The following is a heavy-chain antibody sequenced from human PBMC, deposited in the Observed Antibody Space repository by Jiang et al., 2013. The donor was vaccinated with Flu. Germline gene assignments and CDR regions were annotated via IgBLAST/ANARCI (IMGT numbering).Heavy chain of an antibody. D-gene: IGHD3-3*02. J-gene: IGHJ4*02. V-gene: IGHV3-11*06. CDR2: ISGSSTDX. CDR1: GFTFSDHY. CDR3: ARDARLAGH. Sequence: VKPGGSLRLSCAASGFTFSDHYMNWIRQAPGKGLEWLSYISGSSTDXNYADSVRGRFIISRDNAKNSLYLQMSSLRAEDTAVYYCARDARLAGHWGQGVLVTVSS.